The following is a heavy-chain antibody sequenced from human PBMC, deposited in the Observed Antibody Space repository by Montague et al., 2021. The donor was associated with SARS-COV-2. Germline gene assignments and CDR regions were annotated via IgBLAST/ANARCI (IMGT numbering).Heavy chain of an antibody. CDR1: SGSLSNYY. CDR3: ARNMAY. J-gene: IGHJ4*02. CDR2: MYETGNM. D-gene: IGHD2/OR15-2a*01. V-gene: IGHV4-4*09. Sequence: SETLSLTCTVSSGSLSNYYWSWIRQSPDRGLEWIGYMYETGNMIYNPSLRSRVSISADTSKSQFSLRLTSVTAADSARYYRARNMAYWGQGVLVTV.